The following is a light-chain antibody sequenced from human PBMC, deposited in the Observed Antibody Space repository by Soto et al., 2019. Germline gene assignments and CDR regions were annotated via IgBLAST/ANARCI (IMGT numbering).Light chain of an antibody. V-gene: IGLV2-14*01. Sequence: QSALTQPASVSGSPGQSITISCTGTSSDVGGYNYVSWYQQHPGKAPKLMIYEVSNRPSGVSNRFSGSKSGNTASLPISGLQAEDEADDYCSSYTSSSTRVFGTGTKLTVL. J-gene: IGLJ1*01. CDR1: SSDVGGYNY. CDR2: EVS. CDR3: SSYTSSSTRV.